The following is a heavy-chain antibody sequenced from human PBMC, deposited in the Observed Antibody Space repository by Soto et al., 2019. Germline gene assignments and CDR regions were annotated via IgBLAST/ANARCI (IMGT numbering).Heavy chain of an antibody. Sequence: PSETLSLTCTVSGGSIGSYYWSWIRQPPGKGLEWIGYIYYSGSTNYNPSLKSRVTISVDTSKNQFSLKMSSVTAADTAVYYCARDKQWLVPQASYYYGMDVWGQGTTVTVSS. J-gene: IGHJ6*02. CDR1: GGSIGSYY. CDR2: IYYSGST. CDR3: ARDKQWLVPQASYYYGMDV. D-gene: IGHD6-19*01. V-gene: IGHV4-59*01.